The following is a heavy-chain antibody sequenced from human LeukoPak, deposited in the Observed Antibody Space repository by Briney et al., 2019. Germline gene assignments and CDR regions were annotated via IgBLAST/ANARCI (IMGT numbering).Heavy chain of an antibody. J-gene: IGHJ6*03. V-gene: IGHV3-30*02. CDR2: IRYDGSNK. CDR3: AKEGPYNYYYMDV. Sequence: GGSLRLSCAASGFTFSSYGMSWVRQAPGKGLEWVAFIRYDGSNKYYADSVKGRFTISRDNSKNTLYLQMNSLRAEDTAVYYCAKEGPYNYYYMDVWGKGTTVTISS. CDR1: GFTFSSYG.